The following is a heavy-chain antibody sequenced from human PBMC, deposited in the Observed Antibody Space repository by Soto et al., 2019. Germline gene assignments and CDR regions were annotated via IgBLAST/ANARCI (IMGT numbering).Heavy chain of an antibody. Sequence: QVQLQESGPGLVKPSETLSLTCTVSGGSISTYYWNWIRQSAGKGLEWIGRVYISGSTNYHPSLKSRVATTVDTSNNQFSLKVTSVTAADTAVDYCARGGRDGFDIWGQGTMVTVAS. J-gene: IGHJ3*02. CDR3: ARGGRDGFDI. CDR2: VYISGST. CDR1: GGSISTYY. V-gene: IGHV4-4*07.